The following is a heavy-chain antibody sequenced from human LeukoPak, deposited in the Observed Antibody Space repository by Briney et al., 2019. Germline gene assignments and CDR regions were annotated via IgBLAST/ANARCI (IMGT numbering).Heavy chain of an antibody. V-gene: IGHV3-48*01. J-gene: IGHJ3*02. CDR2: ISSSSSTI. CDR1: GFTFSSYS. Sequence: GGSLRLSCAASGFTFSSYSMNWVRQAPGKGLEWVSYISSSSSTIYYADSVKGRFTISRDNSKNTLYLQMNSLRAEDTAVYYCARVEVFGPSDDALDIWGQGTMVTVSS. D-gene: IGHD3/OR15-3a*01. CDR3: ARVEVFGPSDDALDI.